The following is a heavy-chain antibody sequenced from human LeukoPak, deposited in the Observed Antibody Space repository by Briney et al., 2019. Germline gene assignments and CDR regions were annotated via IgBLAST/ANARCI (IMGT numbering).Heavy chain of an antibody. Sequence: ASVKVSCKASGHTFTSYYMHWVRQAPGQGLEWMGIINPSGGSTSYAQKFQGRVTMTRDTSTSTVYMELSSLRSEDTAVYYCARVLAANYVWGSYRYYYYGMDVWGQGTTVTVSS. CDR2: INPSGGST. CDR3: ARVLAANYVWGSYRYYYYGMDV. CDR1: GHTFTSYY. J-gene: IGHJ6*02. V-gene: IGHV1-46*01. D-gene: IGHD3-16*02.